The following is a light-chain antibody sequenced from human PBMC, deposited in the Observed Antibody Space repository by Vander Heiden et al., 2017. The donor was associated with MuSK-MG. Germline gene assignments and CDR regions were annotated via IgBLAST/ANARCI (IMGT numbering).Light chain of an antibody. Sequence: EIVLTQSPGPLSLSPGERTPLSCRASQSVSSSYLGWYQQKPGQAPRLLIYGAASRATGIPDRFSGSGSWTDFTLTISRLEPEDFAVYYCQQYGSSPMYTFGQGTKLEIK. CDR2: GAA. V-gene: IGKV3-20*01. CDR3: QQYGSSPMYT. J-gene: IGKJ2*01. CDR1: QSVSSSY.